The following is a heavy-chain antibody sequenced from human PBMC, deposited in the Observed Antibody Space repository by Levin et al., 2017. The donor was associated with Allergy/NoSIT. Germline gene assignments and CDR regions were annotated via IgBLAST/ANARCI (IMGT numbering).Heavy chain of an antibody. V-gene: IGHV3-7*02. CDR1: GFTFSSYW. D-gene: IGHD6-13*01. J-gene: IGHJ4*02. Sequence: GGSLRLSCAASGFTFSSYWMTWVRQAPGKGLEWVANIKQDGSEKYYVDSVKGRFTISRDNAKNSLYLQMNSLRAEDTAVYYCASRPSYSSSWSAFDDWGQGTLVTVSS. CDR3: ASRPSYSSSWSAFDD. CDR2: IKQDGSEK.